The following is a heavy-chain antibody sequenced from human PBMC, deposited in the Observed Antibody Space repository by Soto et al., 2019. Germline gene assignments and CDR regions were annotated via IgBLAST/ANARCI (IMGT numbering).Heavy chain of an antibody. CDR2: IIPILDVA. D-gene: IGHD3-10*01. CDR1: GGDFNSYT. J-gene: IGHJ6*02. CDR3: AQLWFGELWHGMDV. Sequence: QLVQSRAEVKKPGSSVKVSCKASGGDFNSYTISWVRQSPGQGPEWMGTIIPILDVAKNAQKFQGRVTITADKSTSTVYMELRGLRSDDTAIYYCAQLWFGELWHGMDVWGQGTKVTVSS. V-gene: IGHV1-69*02.